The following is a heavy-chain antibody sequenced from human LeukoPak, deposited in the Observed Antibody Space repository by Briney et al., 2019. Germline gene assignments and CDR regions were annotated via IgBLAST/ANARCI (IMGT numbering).Heavy chain of an antibody. Sequence: PGGSLRLXCAASGFTFDDYGMSWVRQAPGKALEWVSAISGSGGSTYYADSMKGRFTISRDNSKNTLYLQMNSLRAEDTAVYYCAKLPRGYCSSTSCLFDYWGQGTLVTVSS. D-gene: IGHD2-2*01. CDR1: GFTFDDYG. J-gene: IGHJ4*02. V-gene: IGHV3-23*01. CDR2: ISGSGGST. CDR3: AKLPRGYCSSTSCLFDY.